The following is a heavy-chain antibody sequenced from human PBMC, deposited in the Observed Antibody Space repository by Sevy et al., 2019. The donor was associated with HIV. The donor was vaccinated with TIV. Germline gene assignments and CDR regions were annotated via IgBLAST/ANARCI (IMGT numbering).Heavy chain of an antibody. D-gene: IGHD6-13*01. CDR2: TRNKADGYTT. CDR1: GFTFSDHY. V-gene: IGHV3-72*01. J-gene: IGHJ4*02. CDR3: ATHAGIAAAGRVFDY. Sequence: GGSLRLSCVASGFTFSDHYMEWVRQAPGKGLEWVGRTRNKADGYTTEYAPSVNGRFTTSRDESKNSLYVQMNSLKAEDTAVYYCATHAGIAAAGRVFDYWGQGTLVTVSS.